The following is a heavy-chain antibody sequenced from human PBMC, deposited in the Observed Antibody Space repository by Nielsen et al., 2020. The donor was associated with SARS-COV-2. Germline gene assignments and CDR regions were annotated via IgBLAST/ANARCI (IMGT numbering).Heavy chain of an antibody. CDR1: GGSISTSSHY. D-gene: IGHD3-22*01. V-gene: IGHV4-39*01. J-gene: IGHJ4*02. CDR3: ARRSSGGYSRRFFDY. CDR2: IYYSGST. Sequence: ESLKISCSVSGGSISTSSHYWGWIRQPPGKGLEWIGSIYYSGSTEYNPSLKSRVTISIDASRSQFSLKVSSVTAADTAVYYCARRSSGGYSRRFFDYWGQGALVTVSS.